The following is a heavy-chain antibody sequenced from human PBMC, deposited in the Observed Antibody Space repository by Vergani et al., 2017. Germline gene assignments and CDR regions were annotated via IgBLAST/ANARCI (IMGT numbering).Heavy chain of an antibody. Sequence: QVQLQESGPGLVKPSETLSLTCTVSGGSISSSSYYWGWIRQPPGKGLEWIGSIYYSGSTYYNPSLKSRVTISVDTSKNQFSLKLSSVTAADTAVYYCARDGDSSEDWFDPWGQGTLVTVSS. D-gene: IGHD3-22*01. CDR3: ARDGDSSEDWFDP. V-gene: IGHV4-39*07. CDR1: GGSISSSSYY. J-gene: IGHJ5*02. CDR2: IYYSGST.